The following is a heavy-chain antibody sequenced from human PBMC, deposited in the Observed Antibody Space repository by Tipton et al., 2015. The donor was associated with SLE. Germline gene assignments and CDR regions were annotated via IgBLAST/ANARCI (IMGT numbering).Heavy chain of an antibody. V-gene: IGHV3-7*01. CDR1: GFMFSHYW. CDR3: SRGHWGMDV. Sequence: SLRLSCAASGFMFSHYWMTWLRQAPGKGLEWVANIRQDGREIYHLDSVKGRFTISRDNAKNSLYLQMNSLRVEDTAVYYCSRGHWGMDVWGQGTTVTVSS. CDR2: IRQDGREI. J-gene: IGHJ6*02.